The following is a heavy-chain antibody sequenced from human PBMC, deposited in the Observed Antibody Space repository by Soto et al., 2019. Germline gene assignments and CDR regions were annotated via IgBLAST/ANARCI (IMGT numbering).Heavy chain of an antibody. CDR2: IYYSGST. J-gene: IGHJ5*02. V-gene: IGHV4-59*08. CDR3: ARGCSSTSSRWA. Sequence: SETLSLTCSVSGGSISSHFWSWIRQPPGKGLEWIGHIYYSGSTNYNPSLKSRVTISVDTSKNQFSLKLSSVTAADTAVYYCARGCSSTSSRWAWGQGTLVTVSS. D-gene: IGHD2-2*01. CDR1: GGSISSHF.